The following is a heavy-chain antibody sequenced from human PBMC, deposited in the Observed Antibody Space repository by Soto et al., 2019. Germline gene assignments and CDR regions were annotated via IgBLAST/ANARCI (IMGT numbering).Heavy chain of an antibody. CDR2: IYYSGST. J-gene: IGHJ5*02. V-gene: IGHV4-39*01. CDR1: GGSISSSSYY. D-gene: IGHD6-13*01. Sequence: PLETLSLTCTVSGGSISSSSYYWGWIRQPPGKGLEWIGSIYYSGSTYYNPSLKSRVTISVDTSKNQFSLKLSSVTAADTAVYYCARQGGGSSSWLNWFDPLGQVTRGTSSS. CDR3: ARQGGGSSSWLNWFDP.